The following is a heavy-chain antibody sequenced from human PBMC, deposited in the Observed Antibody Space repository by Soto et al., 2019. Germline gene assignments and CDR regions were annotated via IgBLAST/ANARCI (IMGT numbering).Heavy chain of an antibody. V-gene: IGHV4-31*03. Sequence: QVQLQESGPGLVKPSQTLSLTCTVSGGSISSGGYYWSWIRQHPGKGLEWIGYIYYSGSTYYNPSLKSRVTMSVDTSKNHFSLKLSSVTAADTAVYYCARLRQWLLPEGDFDYWGQGTLVTVSS. J-gene: IGHJ4*02. CDR1: GGSISSGGYY. D-gene: IGHD3-22*01. CDR3: ARLRQWLLPEGDFDY. CDR2: IYYSGST.